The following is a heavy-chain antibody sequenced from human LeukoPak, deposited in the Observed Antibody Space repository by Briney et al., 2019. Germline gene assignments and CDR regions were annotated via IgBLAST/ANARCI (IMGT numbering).Heavy chain of an antibody. Sequence: RGGSLRLSCAASGFTFSSYWMHWVRQAPGKGLVWVSRIYIDGSSTSYADSVKGRFTISRDNAKNTLYLQMNSLRAEDTAVYFCARQVELPLGNAFDIWGQGTMVTVSS. CDR3: ARQVELPLGNAFDI. V-gene: IGHV3-74*01. CDR2: IYIDGSST. CDR1: GFTFSSYW. J-gene: IGHJ3*02. D-gene: IGHD1-7*01.